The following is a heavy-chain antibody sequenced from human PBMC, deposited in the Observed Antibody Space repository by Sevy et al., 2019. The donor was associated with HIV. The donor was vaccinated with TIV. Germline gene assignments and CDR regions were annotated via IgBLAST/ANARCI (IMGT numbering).Heavy chain of an antibody. CDR2: ISSSGQTT. V-gene: IGHV3-11*01. J-gene: IGHJ6*02. D-gene: IGHD2-2*01. Sequence: GGSLRLSCAASGFSFSSFYMTWIRQAPGKGLQWVACISSSGQTTYYADSVKGRFVVSRDNAKNSLFLHINGLRAEDTGVFFCARIAAMSPPNYGMDLWGQGTTVTVSS. CDR1: GFSFSSFY. CDR3: ARIAAMSPPNYGMDL.